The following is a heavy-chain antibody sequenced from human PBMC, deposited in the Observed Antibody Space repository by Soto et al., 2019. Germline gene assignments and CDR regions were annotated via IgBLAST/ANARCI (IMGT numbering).Heavy chain of an antibody. V-gene: IGHV3-33*01. D-gene: IGHD3-22*01. J-gene: IGHJ4*02. Sequence: GGSLRLSCAASGFTFSSYGMHWVRQAPGKGLEWVAVIWYDGSNKYYADSVKGRFTISRDNSKNTLYLQMNSLRAEDTAVYYCAREYYYDSSGYYSVRFVFDYWGQGTLVTVSS. CDR3: AREYYYDSSGYYSVRFVFDY. CDR2: IWYDGSNK. CDR1: GFTFSSYG.